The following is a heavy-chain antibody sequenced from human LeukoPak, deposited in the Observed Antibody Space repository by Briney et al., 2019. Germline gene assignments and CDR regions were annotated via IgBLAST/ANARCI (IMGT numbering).Heavy chain of an antibody. CDR2: TYYRSKWYN. CDR3: ARELTGFDY. V-gene: IGHV6-1*01. D-gene: IGHD7-27*01. Sequence: SQTLSPTCALSGDSVSSNSAAWNWIRQSPSRGLEWLGGTYYRSKWYNEYAISVKSPITINADTSKNQFSLQLNSVTPEDTAVYCCARELTGFDYWGQGTLVTVSS. J-gene: IGHJ4*02. CDR1: GDSVSSNSAA.